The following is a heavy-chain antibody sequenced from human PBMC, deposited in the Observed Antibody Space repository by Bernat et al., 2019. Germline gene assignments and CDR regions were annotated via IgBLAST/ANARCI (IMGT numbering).Heavy chain of an antibody. Sequence: QVLLVESGGGVVQPGRSLRLSCAASGFTFSSYAMHWVRQAPGKGLEWVAVISYDGSNKYYADSVKGRFTISRDTSKNTLYLQMNSLRAEDTAVYYGARDPQYSSGWTPDYWGQGTLVTVSS. CDR1: GFTFSSYA. CDR3: ARDPQYSSGWTPDY. J-gene: IGHJ4*02. D-gene: IGHD6-19*01. CDR2: ISYDGSNK. V-gene: IGHV3-30-3*01.